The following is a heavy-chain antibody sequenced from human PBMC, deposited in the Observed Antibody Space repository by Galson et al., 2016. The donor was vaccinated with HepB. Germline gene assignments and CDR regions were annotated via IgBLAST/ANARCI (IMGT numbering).Heavy chain of an antibody. D-gene: IGHD6-19*01. V-gene: IGHV1-3*01. CDR2: IDVGNGAT. Sequence: SVKVSCKASGYTFTNYDINWVRQAPGQGLEWMGWIDVGNGATKYSQKFQGRLTITRDTSASTAYMDLNSLTSEETAVYYCARSSSGWYGENNWFDPWGQGTLVTVSS. CDR1: GYTFTNYD. CDR3: ARSSSGWYGENNWFDP. J-gene: IGHJ5*02.